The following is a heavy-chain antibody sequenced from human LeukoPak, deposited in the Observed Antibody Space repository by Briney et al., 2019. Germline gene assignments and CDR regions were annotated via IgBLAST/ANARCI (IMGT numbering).Heavy chain of an antibody. CDR3: VKLGRGPESAFDI. CDR1: GFTFSSYA. Sequence: PGGSLRLSCAASGFTFSSYAMSWVRQAPGKGLEWVSAISGSGGSTYYADSVKGRFTISRDNSKNTLYLQMNSLRAEDTAVYYCVKLGRGPESAFDIWGQGTMVTVSS. D-gene: IGHD5-12*01. V-gene: IGHV3-23*01. J-gene: IGHJ3*02. CDR2: ISGSGGST.